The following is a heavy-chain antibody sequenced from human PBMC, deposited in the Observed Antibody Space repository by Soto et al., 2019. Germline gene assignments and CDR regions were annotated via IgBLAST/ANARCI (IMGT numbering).Heavy chain of an antibody. D-gene: IGHD3-10*01. J-gene: IGHJ4*02. CDR3: ARDRDDYGSGNYYNRIDF. Sequence: QVQLVQSGAEVKKPGSSVKVSCKASGGIFSTCAISWLRQAPGQGLEWMGGIIPIFGTPNYAQRFQGRVTITADESTSTAYMELSRLRYEDTAVYYCARDRDDYGSGNYYNRIDFWGQGTLVTVSS. CDR1: GGIFSTCA. V-gene: IGHV1-69*01. CDR2: IIPIFGTP.